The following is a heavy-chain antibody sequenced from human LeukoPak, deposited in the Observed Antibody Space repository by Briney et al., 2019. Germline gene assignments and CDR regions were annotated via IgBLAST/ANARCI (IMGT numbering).Heavy chain of an antibody. CDR2: IYSGGST. D-gene: IGHD3-10*01. J-gene: IGHJ6*03. Sequence: GGSLRLSCAASGFTFSNYVLSWVRQSPGRGLEWVSVIYSGGSTDYADSVKGRFTTSRDTSKNTLYLHMNDVRAEDTGIYYCVRDLRDRRGYSNYYMDVWGKGTTVIVSS. CDR1: GFTFSNYV. CDR3: VRDLRDRRGYSNYYMDV. V-gene: IGHV3-23*03.